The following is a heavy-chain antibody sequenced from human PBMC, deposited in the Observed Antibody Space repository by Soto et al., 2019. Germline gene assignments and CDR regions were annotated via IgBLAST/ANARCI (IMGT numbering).Heavy chain of an antibody. D-gene: IGHD4-17*01. CDR3: AREVGYGDPPDH. V-gene: IGHV3-11*01. CDR2: ISDGSGTI. Sequence: QVQLVESGGGLVKPGGSLRLSCAASGFTFSDYYMALIRQSPGKGLEWVSCISDGSGTIYYADSVKRRFTIARDNAKSSVYRQINSLRADNTAVYFCAREVGYGDPPDHWGQGTQVTVSS. J-gene: IGHJ4*02. CDR1: GFTFSDYY.